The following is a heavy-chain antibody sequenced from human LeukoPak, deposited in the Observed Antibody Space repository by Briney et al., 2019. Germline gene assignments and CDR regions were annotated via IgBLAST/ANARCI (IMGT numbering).Heavy chain of an antibody. V-gene: IGHV3-23*01. D-gene: IGHD3-3*01. CDR1: GFTFSSSA. CDR2: ISGGGGST. Sequence: GGSLRLSCAASGFTFSSSAMSWVRQAPGKGLEWLSTISGGGGSTYYADSVKGRFTISRDNSKNTLYLQMNSLRAEDTAIYYCARDERLLSFLKWGQGTLVTVSS. CDR3: ARDERLLSFLK. J-gene: IGHJ4*02.